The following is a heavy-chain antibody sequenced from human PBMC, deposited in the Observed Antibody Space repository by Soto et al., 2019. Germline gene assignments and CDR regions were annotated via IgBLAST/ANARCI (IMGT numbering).Heavy chain of an antibody. Sequence: SQTLSLTCAISGDSVSSNSAAWNWIRQSPSRGLEWLGRTYHRSKWYNDYAVSVKSRITINPDTSKNQFSLQLNSVTPEDTAVYYCARILRFLEWPLRDDAFDIWGQGTMVTVSS. D-gene: IGHD3-3*01. CDR3: ARILRFLEWPLRDDAFDI. V-gene: IGHV6-1*01. CDR1: GDSVSSNSAA. CDR2: TYHRSKWYN. J-gene: IGHJ3*02.